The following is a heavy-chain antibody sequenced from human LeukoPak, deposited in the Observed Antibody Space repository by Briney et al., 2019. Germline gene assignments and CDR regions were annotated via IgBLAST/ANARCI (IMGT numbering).Heavy chain of an antibody. CDR2: IYYSGST. CDR3: ARATDGTYDSSGYYRGGGTVVDY. D-gene: IGHD3-22*01. CDR1: GGSLSIYY. J-gene: IGHJ4*02. V-gene: IGHV4-59*01. Sequence: LSETLSLTCTVSGGSLSIYYWSWIRQPPGKGLEWIGYIYYSGSTNYNPSLTSRVTISVDTSKNQFSLKLSSVTAADTAVYYCARATDGTYDSSGYYRGGGTVVDYWGQGTLVTVSS.